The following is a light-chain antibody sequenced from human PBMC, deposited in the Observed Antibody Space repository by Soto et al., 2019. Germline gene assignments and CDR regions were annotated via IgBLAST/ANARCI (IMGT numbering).Light chain of an antibody. V-gene: IGKV1-17*01. Sequence: DIQMTRSPSALAASVGGGVTITCRASQGIRNDVGWYQQKPGKAPKRLSYDASTLQSGVPSRVSGSGAGTEFTLTSSSLQPEDRATYYCQQANSFPITFGQGTRLETK. CDR3: QQANSFPIT. CDR2: DAS. CDR1: QGIRND. J-gene: IGKJ5*01.